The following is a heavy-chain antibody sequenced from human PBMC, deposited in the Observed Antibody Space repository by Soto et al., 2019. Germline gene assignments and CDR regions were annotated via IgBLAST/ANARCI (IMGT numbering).Heavy chain of an antibody. CDR1: GYTFTGYY. CDR2: INPNSGGT. CDR3: ARTTGGTVTTGNAFDI. J-gene: IGHJ3*02. V-gene: IGHV1-2*04. D-gene: IGHD4-17*01. Sequence: QVQLVQSGAEVKKPGASVKVSCKASGYTFTGYYMHWVRQAPGQGLEWMGWINPNSGGTNYAQKFQGWVTMTRDTSISTAYMELSRLRSDDTAVYYCARTTGGTVTTGNAFDIWGQGIMVTVSS.